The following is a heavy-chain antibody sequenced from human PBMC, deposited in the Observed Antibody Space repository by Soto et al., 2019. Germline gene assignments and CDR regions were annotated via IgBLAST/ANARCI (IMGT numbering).Heavy chain of an antibody. V-gene: IGHV1-18*04. Sequence: GASVKVSCKASGYTLTSYGISWVRQAPGQGLEWMGWISAYDGSTKYAQKLQGRVTMTTDPSTSTAYMELRSLRSDDTAVYYCARDPTTEYSSSSFDYWGQGTLVTVSS. CDR1: GYTLTSYG. CDR3: ARDPTTEYSSSSFDY. CDR2: ISAYDGST. D-gene: IGHD6-6*01. J-gene: IGHJ4*02.